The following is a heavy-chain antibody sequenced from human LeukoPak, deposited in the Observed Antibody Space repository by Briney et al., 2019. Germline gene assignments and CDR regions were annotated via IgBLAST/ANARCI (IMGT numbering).Heavy chain of an antibody. Sequence: QPGWSLRLSCTASRFTFSTYAMSWVRQAPGKGLEWVSSISGSGDTTYYTGSVKGRFTISRDNSKNALYLQMSSLRAEDTAVYYCAKSQRNDQQVVQRIDYWGQGTLVTVSS. CDR3: AKSQRNDQQVVQRIDY. D-gene: IGHD2-2*01. J-gene: IGHJ4*02. CDR1: RFTFSTYA. V-gene: IGHV3-23*01. CDR2: ISGSGDTT.